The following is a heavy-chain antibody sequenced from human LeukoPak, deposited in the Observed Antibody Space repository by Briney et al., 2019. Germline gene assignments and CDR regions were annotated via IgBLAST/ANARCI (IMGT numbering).Heavy chain of an antibody. D-gene: IGHD4-17*01. Sequence: PSETLSLTCTVSGGSISSYYWSWIRQPAGKGLEWIGRVYSDGRNYNPSLESRVTMSVDMPKIYFSLKLNSVTAADTAVYYCARGIYGDYGLGYWGQGILVTVSS. V-gene: IGHV4-4*07. J-gene: IGHJ4*02. CDR3: ARGIYGDYGLGY. CDR2: VYSDGR. CDR1: GGSISSYY.